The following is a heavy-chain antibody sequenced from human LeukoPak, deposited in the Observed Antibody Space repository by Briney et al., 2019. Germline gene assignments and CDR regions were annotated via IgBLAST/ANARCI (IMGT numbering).Heavy chain of an antibody. CDR1: GYTFTTYY. D-gene: IGHD4-17*01. V-gene: IGHV1-46*01. Sequence: VASVKVSCKASGYTFTTYYMHWVRQAPGQGLEWMGIINPNAGSTNYAQNFQGRVTMTRDTSTSTVYMELSSLTSEDTAVYFCARDPRGYGDHADDWGQGTLVTVSS. CDR2: INPNAGST. J-gene: IGHJ4*02. CDR3: ARDPRGYGDHADD.